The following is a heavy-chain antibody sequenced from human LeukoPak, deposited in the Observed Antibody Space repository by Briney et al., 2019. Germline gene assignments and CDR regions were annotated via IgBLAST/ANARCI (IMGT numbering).Heavy chain of an antibody. Sequence: GASVKVSCKASGFTFTTSAVQWVRQARGQRLEWIGRIVVGSGNTDHAQKFQGRLTITRDISTSTAYMELSGLTSDDTAVYYCAAVPNANAWYWDDAFDIWGQGTMVTVSS. CDR2: IVVGSGNT. V-gene: IGHV1-58*01. CDR1: GFTFTTSA. D-gene: IGHD2-8*02. J-gene: IGHJ3*02. CDR3: AAVPNANAWYWDDAFDI.